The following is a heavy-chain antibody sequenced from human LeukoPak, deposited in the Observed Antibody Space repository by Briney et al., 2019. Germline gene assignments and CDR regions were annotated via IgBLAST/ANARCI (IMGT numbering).Heavy chain of an antibody. D-gene: IGHD3-16*02. CDR3: TTAYYHYVWGTYRTLTIDY. Sequence: GGSLRLSCAASGFTFSSYAMSWVRQAPGKGLRWVSAIGGSGGSTYYADSVKGRFTISRDNSKNTLYLQMNSLKTEDTAVYYCTTAYYHYVWGTYRTLTIDYWGQGTLVTVSS. CDR2: IGGSGGST. CDR1: GFTFSSYA. J-gene: IGHJ4*02. V-gene: IGHV3-23*01.